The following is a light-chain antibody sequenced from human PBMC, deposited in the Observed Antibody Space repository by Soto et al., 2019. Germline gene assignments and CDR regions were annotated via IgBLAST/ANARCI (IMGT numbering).Light chain of an antibody. CDR3: CAFAGSYTWV. CDR2: DVT. CDR1: SSDVGDYNH. Sequence: QSALTQPRSVSGSPGQSVTISCTGTSSDVGDYNHVSWYQQHPGKAPKLMIYDVTRRPSGVPDRFSGSKSGNTASLTISGLRAEDEADYYCCAFAGSYTWVFGGGTKVTVL. V-gene: IGLV2-11*01. J-gene: IGLJ3*02.